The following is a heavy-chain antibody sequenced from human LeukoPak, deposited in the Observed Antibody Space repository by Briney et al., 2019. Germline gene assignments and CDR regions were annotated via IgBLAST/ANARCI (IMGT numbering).Heavy chain of an antibody. CDR1: GLQFRPYW. D-gene: IGHD1-26*01. CDR2: INEDGSIT. CDR3: GRDLGGRSGY. V-gene: IGHV3-74*01. J-gene: IGHJ4*02. Sequence: GGPWSLSGAASGLQFRPYWLTWVRKFQGEGLVWVSRINEDGSITNYADSVKGRFSISRDNAKNTLYLQMNSLRAEDTAVYYCGRDLGGRSGYWGQGTLVTVSS.